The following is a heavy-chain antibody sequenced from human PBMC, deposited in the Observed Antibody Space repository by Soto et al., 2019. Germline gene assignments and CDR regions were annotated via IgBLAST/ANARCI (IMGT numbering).Heavy chain of an antibody. D-gene: IGHD6-6*01. CDR3: ARRGWGSSSFFDY. V-gene: IGHV4-39*01. J-gene: IGHJ4*02. Sequence: QLQLQESGPGLVKPSETLSLTFTVSGASITILYYYWGWIRQPPGKGLEWIGSSYHSGSTYYAPSLMSRVAMSVDTSKKKLSLKLNSVTAADTAVYYCARRGWGSSSFFDYWGQGTLVTVSS. CDR2: SYHSGST. CDR1: GASITILYYY.